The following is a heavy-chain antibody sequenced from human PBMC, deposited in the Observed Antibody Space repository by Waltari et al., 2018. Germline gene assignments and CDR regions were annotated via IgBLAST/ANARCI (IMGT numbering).Heavy chain of an antibody. CDR1: GYTFTSYD. Sequence: QVQLVQSGAEVKKPGASVKVSCKASGYTFTSYDINWVRQATGQGREWMGWMNPNSGNTGYAQKFQGRVPRTRNTSISTAYMELSSLRSEDTAVYYCARDLSDYYYYYMDVWGKGTTVTVSS. V-gene: IGHV1-8*01. CDR2: MNPNSGNT. CDR3: ARDLSDYYYYYMDV. J-gene: IGHJ6*03.